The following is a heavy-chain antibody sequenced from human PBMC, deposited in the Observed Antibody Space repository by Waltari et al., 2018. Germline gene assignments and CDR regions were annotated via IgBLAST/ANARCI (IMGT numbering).Heavy chain of an antibody. CDR1: GFTFGTYS. CDR2: ISPTSPTI. CDR3: ARIAALFLLDY. V-gene: IGHV3-48*04. Sequence: EVQLVESGGGLIQPGGSLRLSCAASGFTFGTYSMNWVRQAPGKVLEWVSYISPTSPTIYYADSVKGRFTISRDNAKNTLYLQMNSLRAEDTAVYYCARIAALFLLDYWGQGTLVTVSS. D-gene: IGHD6-6*01. J-gene: IGHJ4*02.